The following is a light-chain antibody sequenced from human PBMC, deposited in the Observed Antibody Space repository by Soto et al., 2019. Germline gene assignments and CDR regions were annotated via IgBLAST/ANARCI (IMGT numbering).Light chain of an antibody. J-gene: IGKJ5*01. Sequence: NKMTQSPSYLSASVGDSVPIDCQASQDITNYVHWYQQKPGKATRLLLYDASRLETGVPSRFSGSGSETDFTFTISSLQAEDIATYYCQHYEHLPITFGQGTRLEIK. CDR3: QHYEHLPIT. CDR2: DAS. V-gene: IGKV1-33*01. CDR1: QDITNY.